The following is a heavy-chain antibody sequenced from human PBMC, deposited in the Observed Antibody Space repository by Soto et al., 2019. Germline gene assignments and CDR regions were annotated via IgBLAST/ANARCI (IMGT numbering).Heavy chain of an antibody. CDR2: IYYSGST. D-gene: IGHD3-22*01. J-gene: IGHJ5*02. V-gene: IGHV4-39*07. CDR3: ARGINYYDSSGDSWFDP. CDR1: GDCISSSSYY. Sequence: PSETRSLTCTVCGDCISSSSYYWGWIRQPPGKGLEWIGSIYYSGSTYYNPSPKSRVTISVDTSKNQFSLKLSSVTAADTAVYYCARGINYYDSSGDSWFDPWGQGTLVTVSS.